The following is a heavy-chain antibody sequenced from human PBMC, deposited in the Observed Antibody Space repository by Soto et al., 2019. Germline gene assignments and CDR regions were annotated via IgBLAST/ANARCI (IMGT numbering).Heavy chain of an antibody. V-gene: IGHV1-8*01. D-gene: IGHD6-19*01. CDR3: ARAERIAVAGKVTYYFDY. J-gene: IGHJ4*02. CDR1: GYTFTSYD. Sequence: GASVKVSCKASGYTFTSYDINWVRQATGQGLVWMGWMNPNSGNTGYAQKFQGRVTMTRNTSISTAYMELSSLRSEDTAVYYCARAERIAVAGKVTYYFDYWGQGTLVTVSS. CDR2: MNPNSGNT.